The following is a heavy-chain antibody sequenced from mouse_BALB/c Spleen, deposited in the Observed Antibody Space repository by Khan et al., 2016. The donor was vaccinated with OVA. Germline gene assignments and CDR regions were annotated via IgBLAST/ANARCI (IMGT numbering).Heavy chain of an antibody. CDR3: ARENYYGRTYYAMDY. V-gene: IGHV1S41*01. CDR1: GYTFTSYW. D-gene: IGHD1-1*01. CDR2: IGPGSSNP. J-gene: IGHJ4*01. Sequence: DLVKPGTSVKLSCKASGYTFTSYWINWIKQRPGQGLEWIGRIGPGSSNPYYNEMFKGKAALTVETSSTTAFIQFSSLSSEDSAVYFCARENYYGRTYYAMDYWGQGTLVTVSS.